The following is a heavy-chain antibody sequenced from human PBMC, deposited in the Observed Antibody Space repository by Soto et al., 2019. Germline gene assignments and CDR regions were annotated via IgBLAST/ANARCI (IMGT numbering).Heavy chain of an antibody. Sequence: GGSLRLSCAASGFTFSSYSVSWVRQAPGKGPEWISSISGSGSTIYYADSVKGRFTISRDNSKNTLYLQMSSLRAEDTAVYYCAKVFYYYDSSGYYYFDYWGQGTLVTVSS. CDR2: ISGSGSTI. CDR3: AKVFYYYDSSGYYYFDY. D-gene: IGHD3-22*01. J-gene: IGHJ4*02. V-gene: IGHV3-23*01. CDR1: GFTFSSYS.